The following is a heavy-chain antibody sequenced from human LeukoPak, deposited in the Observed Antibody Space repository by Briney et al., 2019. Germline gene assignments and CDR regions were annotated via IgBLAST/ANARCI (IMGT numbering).Heavy chain of an antibody. V-gene: IGHV4-59*08. D-gene: IGHD5-18*01. CDR2: IYYSGST. CDR1: GGSISSYY. Sequence: SETLSLTCTVSGGSISSYYWSWIRQPPGKGLEWIGYIYYSGSTNYNPSLKSRVTISVDTSKSQFSLKLSSVTAADTAVYYCASRNTAMVINYWGQGTLVTVSS. CDR3: ASRNTAMVINY. J-gene: IGHJ4*02.